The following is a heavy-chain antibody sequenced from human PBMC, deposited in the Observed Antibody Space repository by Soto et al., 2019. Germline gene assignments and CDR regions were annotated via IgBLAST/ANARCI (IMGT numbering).Heavy chain of an antibody. D-gene: IGHD3-16*02. Sequence: NPSETLSLTCIVSGDSISYYTWTWIRQPAGKTLEWIGRLYSTGTLTYNPTLKSRVTMSVDTSKNQLSLTLNSVTAADTAVYFCASENESYRSLDYWGQGTVVTVSS. CDR2: LYSTGTL. V-gene: IGHV4-4*07. CDR1: GDSISYYT. J-gene: IGHJ4*02. CDR3: ASENESYRSLDY.